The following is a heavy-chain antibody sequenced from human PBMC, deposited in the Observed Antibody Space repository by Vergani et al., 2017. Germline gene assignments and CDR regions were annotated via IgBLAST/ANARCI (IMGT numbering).Heavy chain of an antibody. D-gene: IGHD2-2*01. Sequence: EVQLVESGGGLVKPGGSLRLSCAASGFTFSSYSMNWVRQAPGKGLEWVSSISSSSSYIYYADSVKGRFTISRDNAKNSLYLQMNSLRAEDTAVYYCARDGRTRYCSSTSCLMGVWGQGTTVTVSS. J-gene: IGHJ6*02. CDR2: ISSSSSYI. CDR1: GFTFSSYS. CDR3: ARDGRTRYCSSTSCLMGV. V-gene: IGHV3-21*01.